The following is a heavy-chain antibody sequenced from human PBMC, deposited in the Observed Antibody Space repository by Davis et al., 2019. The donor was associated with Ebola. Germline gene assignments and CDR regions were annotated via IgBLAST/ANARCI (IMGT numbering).Heavy chain of an antibody. CDR2: TFGTSGDT. CDR3: ARDRSGSFYIDY. J-gene: IGHJ4*02. V-gene: IGHV3-NL1*01. CDR1: GFTFSSFG. Sequence: GESLKISCGASGFTFSSFGMHWVRQAPGKGLEWVSTFGTSGDTYYADSVKGRFTISRDKSKNTLYLQINSLRAEDTAMYYCARDRSGSFYIDYWGQGTLVTVSS. D-gene: IGHD1-26*01.